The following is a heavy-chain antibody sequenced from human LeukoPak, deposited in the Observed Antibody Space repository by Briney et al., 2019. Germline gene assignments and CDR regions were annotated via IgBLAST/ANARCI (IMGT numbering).Heavy chain of an antibody. Sequence: RPGGSLRLSCAASGFIFDEYGMSWVRHAPGKGLEWVSGINWNGANTGYGDSVKGRFTISRDNAKNSLHLQMSSLRAEDTALYHCARVQYDTSYHNAFDIWGQGTMVTVSS. V-gene: IGHV3-20*01. J-gene: IGHJ3*02. CDR1: GFIFDEYG. D-gene: IGHD3-22*01. CDR2: INWNGANT. CDR3: ARVQYDTSYHNAFDI.